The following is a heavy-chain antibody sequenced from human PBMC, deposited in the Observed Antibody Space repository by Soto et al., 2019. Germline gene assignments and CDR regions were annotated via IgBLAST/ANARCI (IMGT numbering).Heavy chain of an antibody. D-gene: IGHD1-1*01. V-gene: IGHV2-5*02. CDR1: GFSLSTSGVG. J-gene: IGHJ6*02. Sequence: QITLKESGPTLVKPTQTLTLTCTFSGFSLSTSGVGVGWIRQPPGKALEWLALIYWDDDKRYSPSLKSRLTITMDTSKNQVVLTITNMNPVDTAKYYCAHGLEKYKQHYYYGMDVWGQGTTVTVS. CDR2: IYWDDDK. CDR3: AHGLEKYKQHYYYGMDV.